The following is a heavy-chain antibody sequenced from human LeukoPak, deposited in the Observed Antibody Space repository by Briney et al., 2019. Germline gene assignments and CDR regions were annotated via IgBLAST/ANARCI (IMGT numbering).Heavy chain of an antibody. CDR2: ISSSSSTI. CDR3: ARALEDIVVVPAANY. CDR1: GFTFSSYS. D-gene: IGHD2-2*01. J-gene: IGHJ4*02. V-gene: IGHV3-48*01. Sequence: GGSLRPSCAASGFTFSSYSMNWVRQAPGKGLEWVSYISSSSSTIYYADSVKGRFTISRDNAKNSLYLQMNSLRAEDTAVYYCARALEDIVVVPAANYWGQGTLVTVSS.